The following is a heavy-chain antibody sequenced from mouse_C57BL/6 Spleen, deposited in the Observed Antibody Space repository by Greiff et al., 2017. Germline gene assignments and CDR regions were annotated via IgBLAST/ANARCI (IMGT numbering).Heavy chain of an antibody. D-gene: IGHD2-1*01. Sequence: EVKLQQSGPVLVKPGASVKMSCKASGYTFTDYYMNWVKQSHGKSLEWIGVINPYNGGTSYNQKFKGKATLTVDKSSSTAYMELNSLTSEDSAVYYCAREAAYGNYVWFAYWGQGTLVTVSA. CDR3: AREAAYGNYVWFAY. CDR1: GYTFTDYY. V-gene: IGHV1-19*01. CDR2: INPYNGGT. J-gene: IGHJ3*01.